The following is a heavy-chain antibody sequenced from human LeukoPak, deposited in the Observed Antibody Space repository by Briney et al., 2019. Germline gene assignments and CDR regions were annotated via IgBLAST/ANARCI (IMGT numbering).Heavy chain of an antibody. CDR3: AKDGATAMAFDY. D-gene: IGHD5-18*01. V-gene: IGHV3-30*18. Sequence: PGRSLRLSCAASGFTFSSYGMHWVRQAPGKGLEWVAVISYDGSNKYYADSVKGRFTISRDNSKNTLCLQMNSLRAEDTAVYYCAKDGATAMAFDYWGQGTLVTVSS. CDR1: GFTFSSYG. J-gene: IGHJ4*02. CDR2: ISYDGSNK.